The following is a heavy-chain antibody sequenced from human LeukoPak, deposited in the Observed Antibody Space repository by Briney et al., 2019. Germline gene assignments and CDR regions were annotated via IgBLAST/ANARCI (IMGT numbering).Heavy chain of an antibody. CDR2: INHSGST. Sequence: SETLSLTCAVYGGSFSGHYWSWIRLPAGRGLELIGEINHSGSTNYNPSLKSRATISVDTSKNQFSLKLSSVTAADTAVYYCVRDPDFWGKGTLVTVSS. CDR1: GGSFSGHY. V-gene: IGHV4-34*01. CDR3: VRDPDF. J-gene: IGHJ4*02.